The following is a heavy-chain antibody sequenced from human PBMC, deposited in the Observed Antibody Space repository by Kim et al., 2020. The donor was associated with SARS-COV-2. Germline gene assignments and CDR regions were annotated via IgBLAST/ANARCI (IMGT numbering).Heavy chain of an antibody. V-gene: IGHV3-9*01. Sequence: GGSLRLSCAASGFNIDDYAMHWVRQTPGKGLEWVSGITWNNGRIAYADSVKGRFTISRDNAKNSLYLEMNSLRTEDTAFYYCAKDSGRGSYYSPDAFDLWGQGTMVTVSS. CDR3: AKDSGRGSYYSPDAFDL. J-gene: IGHJ3*01. CDR2: ITWNNGRI. CDR1: GFNIDDYA. D-gene: IGHD1-26*01.